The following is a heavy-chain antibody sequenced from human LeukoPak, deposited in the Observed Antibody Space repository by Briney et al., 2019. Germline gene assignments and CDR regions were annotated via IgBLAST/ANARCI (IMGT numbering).Heavy chain of an antibody. CDR3: ARGVSGSYRTYYFDY. V-gene: IGHV1-18*01. J-gene: IGHJ4*02. D-gene: IGHD1-26*01. Sequence: ASVKVSCKASGYTFTSYGIYWVRQAPGQGLEWMGWISAYNGNTDYAKKLQGRVTMTTDTSTSTAYMELRSLRSDDTAVYYCARGVSGSYRTYYFDYWGQGTLVTVSS. CDR2: ISAYNGNT. CDR1: GYTFTSYG.